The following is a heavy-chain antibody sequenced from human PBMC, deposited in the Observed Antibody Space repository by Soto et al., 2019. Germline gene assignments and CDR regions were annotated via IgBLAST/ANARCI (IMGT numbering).Heavy chain of an antibody. CDR1: CGSISSGGYY. CDR2: IYYSGST. V-gene: IGHV4-31*02. D-gene: IGHD1-7*01. J-gene: IGHJ4*02. Sequence: KTSETLSLTCTVSCGSISSGGYYWSWIRQHPGKGLEWIGYIYYSGSTYYNPSLKSRVTISVDTSKNQFSLKLSSVTAADTAVYYCARGGNWNYDYWGQGTLVTVSS. CDR3: ARGGNWNYDY.